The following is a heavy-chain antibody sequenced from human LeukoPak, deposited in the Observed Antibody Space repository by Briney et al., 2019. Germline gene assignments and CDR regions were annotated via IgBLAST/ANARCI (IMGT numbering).Heavy chain of an antibody. D-gene: IGHD3-22*01. CDR3: AKSRSDYYDSSGYSGASDI. J-gene: IGHJ3*02. Sequence: PGGSLRLSCAASGFTFSSYSMHWVRQAPGKGLEYVSAISSNGGSTYYANSVKGRFTISRDNPKNTLYLQMGSLRAEDMAVYYCAKSRSDYYDSSGYSGASDIWGQGTMVTVSS. CDR2: ISSNGGST. CDR1: GFTFSSYS. V-gene: IGHV3-64*01.